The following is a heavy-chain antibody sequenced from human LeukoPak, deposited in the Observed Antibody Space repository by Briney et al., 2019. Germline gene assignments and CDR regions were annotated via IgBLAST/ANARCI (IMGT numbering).Heavy chain of an antibody. CDR2: ISSSGSTI. CDR1: GFTFSDYY. Sequence: GGSLRLSCAASGFTFSDYYMSWIRQASGKGLEWVSYISSSGSTIYYADSVKGRFTISRDNAKNSLYLQMNSLRAEDTAVYYCARVEYYDSSGYFDYWGQGTLVTVSS. J-gene: IGHJ4*02. D-gene: IGHD3-22*01. V-gene: IGHV3-11*04. CDR3: ARVEYYDSSGYFDY.